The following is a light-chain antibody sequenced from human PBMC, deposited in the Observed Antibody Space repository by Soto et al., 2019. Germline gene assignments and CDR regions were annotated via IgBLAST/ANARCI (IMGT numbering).Light chain of an antibody. V-gene: IGKV3-15*01. CDR2: AAS. J-gene: IGKJ2*01. CDR1: QSVRNN. CDR3: HQYDTYMYA. Sequence: EIVMSQSPATLSVTPGERATLPCRASQSVRNNLAWYQQKPGQAPRLLIYAASTRPAGVPARFSGTGSGTEFTLTITSLQSEDFAVYYCHQYDTYMYAFGQGTKLEI.